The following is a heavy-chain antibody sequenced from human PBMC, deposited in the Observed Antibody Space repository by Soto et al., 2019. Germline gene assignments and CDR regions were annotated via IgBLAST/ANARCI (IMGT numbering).Heavy chain of an antibody. D-gene: IGHD3-3*01. CDR2: ISYDGSNK. CDR3: AKDREYDFWSGSPDV. CDR1: GFTFSRHT. Sequence: GGSLRLSCAGSGFTFSRHTMNWVRQAPGKGLEWVAVISYDGSNKYYADSVKGRFTISRDNSKNTLYLQMNSLRAEDTAVYYCAKDREYDFWSGSPDVWGQGTTVTVSS. V-gene: IGHV3-30*18. J-gene: IGHJ6*02.